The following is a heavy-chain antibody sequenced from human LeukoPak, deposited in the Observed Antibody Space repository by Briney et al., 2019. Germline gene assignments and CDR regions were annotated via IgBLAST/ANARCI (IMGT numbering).Heavy chain of an antibody. CDR2: ISSSGSTI. CDR3: AKDKGSSRRNANSHH. CDR1: GGSISSGNYY. Sequence: LSLTCTVSGGSISSGNYYWSWIRQAPGRGLEWVSYISSSGSTIYYADSVKGRFTISRDNAKNSLYLQMNSLRAEDTALYYCAKDKGSSRRNANSHHWGQGTLVTVSS. D-gene: IGHD6-13*01. V-gene: IGHV3-11*01. J-gene: IGHJ1*01.